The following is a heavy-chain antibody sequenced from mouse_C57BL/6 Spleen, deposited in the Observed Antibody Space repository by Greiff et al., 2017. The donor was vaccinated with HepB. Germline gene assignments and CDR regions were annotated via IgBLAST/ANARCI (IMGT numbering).Heavy chain of an antibody. CDR1: GFTFSSYA. Sequence: DVKLVESGGGLVKPGGSLKLSCAASGFTFSSYAMSWLRQTPEKRLEWVATISDGGSYTYYPDNVKGRFTISRDNAKNNLYLQMSHLKSEDTAMYYCARGHYGSSYGYFDVWGTGTTVTVSS. CDR3: ARGHYGSSYGYFDV. CDR2: ISDGGSYT. J-gene: IGHJ1*03. V-gene: IGHV5-4*03. D-gene: IGHD1-1*01.